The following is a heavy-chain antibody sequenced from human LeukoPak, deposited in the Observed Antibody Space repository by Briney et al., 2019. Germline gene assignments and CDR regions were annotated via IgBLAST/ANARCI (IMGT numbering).Heavy chain of an antibody. CDR2: ISGFGGST. Sequence: SGGSLRLSCAASGFTFNNYAMNWVRQAPGKGLEWVSSISGFGGSTYYAPSVKGRLTISRDNFGNMLYLHLDSLRVEDTAIYYCARRSGSSWSSFDYWGQGALVTVSS. CDR1: GFTFNNYA. CDR3: ARRSGSSWSSFDY. J-gene: IGHJ4*02. V-gene: IGHV3-23*01. D-gene: IGHD6-13*01.